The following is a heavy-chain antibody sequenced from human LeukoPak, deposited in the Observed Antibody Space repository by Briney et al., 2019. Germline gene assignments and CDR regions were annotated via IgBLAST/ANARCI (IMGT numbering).Heavy chain of an antibody. D-gene: IGHD1-26*01. V-gene: IGHV3-23*01. CDR3: ASPWELLDFDY. CDR2: ISGSGGST. Sequence: VGFLRLSCAASGFTFSRYAMSWVRQAPGKGLEWVSAISGSGGSTYHADSEEGRFTISRHNTKNTLYLQVISLRAEDTAVYYCASPWELLDFDYWGQGTLVTVSS. CDR1: GFTFSRYA. J-gene: IGHJ4*02.